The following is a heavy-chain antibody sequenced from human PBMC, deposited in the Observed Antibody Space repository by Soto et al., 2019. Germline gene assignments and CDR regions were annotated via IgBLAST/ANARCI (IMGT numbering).Heavy chain of an antibody. CDR3: TSSALIDYYYYYGMDV. V-gene: IGHV3-73*01. CDR1: GVTFSGSA. Sequence: PGGSVGLSCAASGVTFSGSAMHWVRQASGKGLEWVGRIRSKANSYATAYAASVKGRFTISRDDSKNTAYLQMNSLKTEDTAVYYCTSSALIDYYYYYGMDVWGQGTTVTVSS. CDR2: IRSKANSYAT. D-gene: IGHD3-22*01. J-gene: IGHJ6*02.